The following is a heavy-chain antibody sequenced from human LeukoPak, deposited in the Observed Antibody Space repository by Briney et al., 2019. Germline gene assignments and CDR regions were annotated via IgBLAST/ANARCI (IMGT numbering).Heavy chain of an antibody. Sequence: ASVKVSCKVSGYTLTGLSMHWVRQAPGKGLEWMGGFDPEDGETIYAQKFQGRVTMTEDTSTDTAYMELSSLRSEDTAVYYCATDYRYSNSFDYWGQGTLVTVSS. CDR2: FDPEDGET. D-gene: IGHD4-11*01. V-gene: IGHV1-24*01. CDR3: ATDYRYSNSFDY. J-gene: IGHJ4*02. CDR1: GYTLTGLS.